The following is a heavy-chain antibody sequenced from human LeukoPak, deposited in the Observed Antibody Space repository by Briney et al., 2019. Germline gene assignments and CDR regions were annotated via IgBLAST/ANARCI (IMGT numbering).Heavy chain of an antibody. CDR3: ASYSSGYYYEIDY. CDR1: GLTFAGYA. J-gene: IGHJ4*02. Sequence: GGSLRLSCAASGLTFAGYAMSWVRQAPGKGLEWVSVISGSGGSTKYADSVKGRFTISRDNSKNTLYLQLNSLRAEDTAVYYCASYSSGYYYEIDYWGQGTLVTVSS. CDR2: ISGSGGST. V-gene: IGHV3-23*01. D-gene: IGHD3-22*01.